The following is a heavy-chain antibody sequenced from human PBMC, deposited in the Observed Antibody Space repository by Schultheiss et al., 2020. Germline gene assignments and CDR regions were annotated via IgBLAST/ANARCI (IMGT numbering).Heavy chain of an antibody. Sequence: SVTVSFKASGGTFSSYAISWVRQAPGQGLEWMGRIIPILGIANYAQKFQGRVTITADKSTSTAYMELSSLRSEDTAVYYCASPYGDYGSDAFDIWGQGTMVTVSS. CDR2: IIPILGIA. V-gene: IGHV1-69*04. D-gene: IGHD4-17*01. J-gene: IGHJ3*02. CDR1: GGTFSSYA. CDR3: ASPYGDYGSDAFDI.